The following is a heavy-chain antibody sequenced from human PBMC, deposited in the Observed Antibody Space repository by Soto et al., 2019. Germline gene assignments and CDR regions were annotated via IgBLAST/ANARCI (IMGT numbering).Heavy chain of an antibody. CDR3: ARKGNYDFWSGPGDNWFDP. J-gene: IGHJ5*02. D-gene: IGHD3-3*01. V-gene: IGHV4-34*01. CDR1: GGSFSGYY. CDR2: INHSGST. Sequence: QVHLQQWGAGLLKPSETLSLTCAVYGGSFSGYYWSWIRQPPGKGLEWIGEINHSGSTNYNPSLKRRVTISVDTSKNQFSLKLSSVTAADTAVYYCARKGNYDFWSGPGDNWFDPWGQGTLVTVSS.